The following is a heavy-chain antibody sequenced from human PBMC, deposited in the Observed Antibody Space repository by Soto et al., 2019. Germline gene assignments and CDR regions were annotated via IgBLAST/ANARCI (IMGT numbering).Heavy chain of an antibody. CDR3: GPRGAVAPRGY. V-gene: IGHV4-34*02. J-gene: IGHJ4*02. CDR2: INHIGYT. Sequence: QVQLQQWGAGLLKPSETLSLTCAVSGGSFSDFYWTWIRQLPGKGLEWIGEINHIGYTNYNPSLEXRXAXSXXTSKTQFPLHLGSVTAADTAVYYCGPRGAVAPRGYWGQGTLVTVSS. CDR1: GGSFSDFY. D-gene: IGHD2-15*01.